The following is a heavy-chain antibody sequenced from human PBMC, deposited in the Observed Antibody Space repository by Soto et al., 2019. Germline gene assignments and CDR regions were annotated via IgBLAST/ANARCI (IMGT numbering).Heavy chain of an antibody. CDR2: IYTSGST. V-gene: IGHV4-4*07. J-gene: IGHJ4*02. D-gene: IGHD2-2*02. CDR3: ARGYCSSTSCYTFDY. Sequence: QVQLRESGPGLVKPSETLSLTCTVSGGSISSYYWSWIRQPAGKGLEWIGRIYTSGSTNYNPSLKSRVTMSVDTSKNQFSLKLSSVTAADTAVYYCARGYCSSTSCYTFDYWGQGTLVTVSS. CDR1: GGSISSYY.